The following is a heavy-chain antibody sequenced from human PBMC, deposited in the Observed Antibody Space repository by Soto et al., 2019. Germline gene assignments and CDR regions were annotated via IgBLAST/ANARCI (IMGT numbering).Heavy chain of an antibody. CDR2: IKEDGSEE. CDR3: ARDRGYQTLDY. Sequence: ESGGGLVQPGGSLRLSCAASGLTFSRSWMSWARQAPGKGLQWVANIKEDGSEEYYLDSVKGRFTISRDNAKNSLYLQMNSLTAEDTAVYYCARDRGYQTLDYWGQGTLVTVSS. V-gene: IGHV3-7*01. J-gene: IGHJ4*02. CDR1: GLTFSRSW. D-gene: IGHD6-25*01.